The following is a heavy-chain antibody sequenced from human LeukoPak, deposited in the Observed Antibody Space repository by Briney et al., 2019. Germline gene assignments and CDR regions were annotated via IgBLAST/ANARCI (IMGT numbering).Heavy chain of an antibody. Sequence: SETLSLTCTVSGGSISSYYWSWIRQPPGKGLEWLGYIYYSGSTNYNPSLKSRVTISVDTSKNQFSLKLSSVTAADTAVYYCARQARGSSGWYEALKWFDPWGQGTLATVSS. CDR1: GGSISSYY. V-gene: IGHV4-59*08. J-gene: IGHJ5*02. CDR2: IYYSGST. D-gene: IGHD6-19*01. CDR3: ARQARGSSGWYEALKWFDP.